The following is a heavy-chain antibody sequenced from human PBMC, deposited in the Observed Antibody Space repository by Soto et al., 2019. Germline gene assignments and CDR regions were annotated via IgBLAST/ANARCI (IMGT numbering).Heavy chain of an antibody. CDR3: AREARYYDFWSGYLGFDY. V-gene: IGHV1-69*06. Sequence: SVKVSCKASGGTFSSYAISWVRQAPGQGLEWMGGIIPIFGTANYAQKFQGRVTITADKSTSTAHMELSSLRSEDTAVYYCAREARYYDFWSGYLGFDYWGQGTLVTVSS. D-gene: IGHD3-3*01. CDR1: GGTFSSYA. J-gene: IGHJ4*02. CDR2: IIPIFGTA.